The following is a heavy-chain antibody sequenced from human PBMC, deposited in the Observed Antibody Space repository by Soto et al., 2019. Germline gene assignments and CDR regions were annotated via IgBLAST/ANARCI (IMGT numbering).Heavy chain of an antibody. V-gene: IGHV4-59*01. CDR2: IYYTGNT. Sequence: ETLSLTCTASGDSISGYSWNWIRQPPGKGLEWIGYIYYTGNTYYTPSLKSRVTISLDTSKNQFSLKLTSVTAADTAMYYCARDPNYYGSGRGHWFDPWGQGTLVTVSS. CDR1: GDSISGYS. CDR3: ARDPNYYGSGRGHWFDP. J-gene: IGHJ5*02. D-gene: IGHD3-10*01.